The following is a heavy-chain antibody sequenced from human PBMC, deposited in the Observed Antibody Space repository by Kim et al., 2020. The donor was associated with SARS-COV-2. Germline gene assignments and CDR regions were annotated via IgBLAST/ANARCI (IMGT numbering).Heavy chain of an antibody. J-gene: IGHJ2*01. D-gene: IGHD3-3*01. CDR3: ARANPRGLLLHGSGAHWYFDL. V-gene: IGHV6-1*01. CDR1: GDSVSSNSAA. Sequence: SQTLSLTCAISGDSVSSNSAAWNWIRQSPSRGLEWLGRTYYRSKWYNDYAVSVKSRITINPDTSKNQFSLQLNSVTPEDTAVYYCARANPRGLLLHGSGAHWYFDLWGRGTLVTVSS. CDR2: TYYRSKWYN.